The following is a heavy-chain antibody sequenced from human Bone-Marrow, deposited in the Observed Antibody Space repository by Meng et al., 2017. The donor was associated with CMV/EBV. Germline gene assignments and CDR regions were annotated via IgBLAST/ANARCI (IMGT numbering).Heavy chain of an antibody. CDR1: GYTFTSYY. V-gene: IGHV1-46*01. Sequence: ASVKVSCKASGYTFTSYYMHWVRQAPGQGLEWMGIINPSGGSTSYAQKFQGRVTMTRDTSTSTVYMELSSLRSEDTAVYYCARGDQQLDSAEYFQHWGQGTLVTGYS. CDR2: INPSGGST. D-gene: IGHD6-13*01. J-gene: IGHJ1*01. CDR3: ARGDQQLDSAEYFQH.